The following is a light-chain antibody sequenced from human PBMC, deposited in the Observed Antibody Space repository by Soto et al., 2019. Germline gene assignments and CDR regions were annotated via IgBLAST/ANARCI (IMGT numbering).Light chain of an antibody. J-gene: IGLJ1*01. CDR1: TSDVGRYDH. CDR3: YSYTDCQFYL. V-gene: IGLV2-14*03. Sequence: QSVLTQPASVSGSPGQSITISCSGTTSDVGRYDHVAWYQQFPGKSPKLMIYEDSDRPPGASDRFSGSKSGITASLTISGLQTEDDSDYCCYSYTDCQFYLFGTGTKVTVL. CDR2: EDS.